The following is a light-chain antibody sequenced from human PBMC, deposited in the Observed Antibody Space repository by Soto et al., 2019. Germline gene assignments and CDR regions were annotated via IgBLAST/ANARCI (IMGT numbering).Light chain of an antibody. CDR1: SSDVGGYNY. V-gene: IGLV2-14*01. J-gene: IGLJ2*01. CDR2: NVS. Sequence: QSALTQPASVSGSPGQSITISCTGTSSDVGGYNYVSWYQQPPGKAPQLMIYNVSHRPSGVSNRFSGSKSGNTASLTIAGLQAEDDADYYCSSYTSSSALVVFGGGTKLTVL. CDR3: SSYTSSSALVV.